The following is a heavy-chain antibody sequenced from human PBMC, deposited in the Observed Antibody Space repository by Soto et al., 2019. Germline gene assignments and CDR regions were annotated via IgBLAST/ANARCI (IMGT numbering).Heavy chain of an antibody. Sequence: SETLSLTCAVYGGSFSGYYWSWIRQPPGKGLEWIGEINHSGSTTYNPSLESRASISVATTKNQFSLKLRSVTAADTAVYYCASGRRRTAMVKLRGEFLPCCDFDYWGQGTLVTVSS. V-gene: IGHV4-34*01. J-gene: IGHJ4*02. CDR3: ASGRRRTAMVKLRGEFLPCCDFDY. CDR1: GGSFSGYY. CDR2: INHSGST. D-gene: IGHD5-18*01.